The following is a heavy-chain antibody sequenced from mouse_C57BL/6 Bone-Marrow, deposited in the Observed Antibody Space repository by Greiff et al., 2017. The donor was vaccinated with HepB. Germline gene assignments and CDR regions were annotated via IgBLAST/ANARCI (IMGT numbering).Heavy chain of an antibody. V-gene: IGHV1-82*01. CDR1: GYAFSSSW. CDR3: ASSYDYDEGYFDV. Sequence: QVQLQQSGPELVKPGASVKISCKASGYAFSSSWMNWVKQRPGKGLEWIGRIYPGDGDTNYNGKFKGKATLTADKSSSTAYMQLSSLTSEDSAVYFCASSYDYDEGYFDVWGKGTTVTVSS. CDR2: IYPGDGDT. D-gene: IGHD2-4*01. J-gene: IGHJ1*03.